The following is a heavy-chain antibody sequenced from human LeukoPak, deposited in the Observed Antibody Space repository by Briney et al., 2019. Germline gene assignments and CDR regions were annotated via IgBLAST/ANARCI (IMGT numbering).Heavy chain of an antibody. J-gene: IGHJ4*02. V-gene: IGHV4-39*01. CDR1: GGSLSSSSFY. CDR3: PRQGGSGSYPY. D-gene: IGHD3-10*01. Sequence: PSETLSLSCTVSGGSLSSSSFYWGWIRPPPGKGLEWIGSSYYSESTYYNPSLKSRINISINTSKNQFSLKLSSETAADTAVYVCPRQGGSGSYPYWGQGALATVSS. CDR2: SYYSEST.